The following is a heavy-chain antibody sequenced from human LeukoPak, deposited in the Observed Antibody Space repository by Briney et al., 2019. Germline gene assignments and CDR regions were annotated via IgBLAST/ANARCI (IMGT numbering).Heavy chain of an antibody. CDR2: IYYSGST. CDR1: GGSISSGDYN. Sequence: TSETLSLTCTVSGGSISSGDYNWSWIRQPPGKGLEWIGYIYYSGSTYYNPSLKSRVTISVDTSKNQFSLKLSSVTTADTAVYYCARGYYDFWSGKGAFDIWGQGTMVTVSS. J-gene: IGHJ3*02. CDR3: ARGYYDFWSGKGAFDI. V-gene: IGHV4-30-4*08. D-gene: IGHD3-3*01.